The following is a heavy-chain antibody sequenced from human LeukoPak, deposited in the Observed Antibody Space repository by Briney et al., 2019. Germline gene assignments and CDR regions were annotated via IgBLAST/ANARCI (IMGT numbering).Heavy chain of an antibody. J-gene: IGHJ1*01. CDR3: ARCFKLPGPSQH. V-gene: IGHV4-31*03. CDR2: IYYSGST. CDR1: GGSISSGGYY. Sequence: PSETLSLTCTVSGGSISSGGYYWSWIRQHPGKGLEWIGYIYYSGSTYYNPSLKSRVTISVDTSKNQFSLKLSSVTAADTAVYYCARCFKLPGPSQHWGQGTLVTVSS. D-gene: IGHD2-15*01.